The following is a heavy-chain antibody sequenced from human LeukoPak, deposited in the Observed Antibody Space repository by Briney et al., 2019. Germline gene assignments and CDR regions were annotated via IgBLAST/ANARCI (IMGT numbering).Heavy chain of an antibody. CDR1: GYTFTGYY. D-gene: IGHD1-26*01. J-gene: IGHJ4*02. CDR3: ARGGSYYYYFDY. Sequence: ASVKVSCKASGYTFTGYYMHRVRQAPGQGLEWMGRINPNSGGTNYAQKFQGRVTMTRDTSISTAYMELSRLRSDDTAVYYCARGGSYYYYFDYWGQGTLVTVSS. V-gene: IGHV1-2*06. CDR2: INPNSGGT.